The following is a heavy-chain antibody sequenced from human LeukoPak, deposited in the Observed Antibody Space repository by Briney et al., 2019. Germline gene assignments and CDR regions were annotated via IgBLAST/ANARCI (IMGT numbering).Heavy chain of an antibody. J-gene: IGHJ4*02. V-gene: IGHV3-53*01. CDR1: EFTVSSNY. CDR3: ARGPGDYRSIDH. D-gene: IGHD4-17*01. CDR2: LYSGGST. Sequence: GESLRLSCVASEFTVSSNYMNWVRQAPGKGLEWVSVLYSGGSTYYADSVKGRFTISRDNSKNNLYLQMNNLRAEDTAVYYCARGPGDYRSIDHWGQGTLVTVSS.